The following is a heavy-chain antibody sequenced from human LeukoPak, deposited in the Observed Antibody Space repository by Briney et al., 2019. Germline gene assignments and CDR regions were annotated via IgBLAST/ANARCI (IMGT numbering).Heavy chain of an antibody. CDR3: ARDLITIFGVVITRYGMDV. CDR2: ISAYNGNT. CDR1: GYTFTSYG. D-gene: IGHD3-3*01. J-gene: IGHJ6*02. V-gene: IGHV1-18*01. Sequence: ASVKASCKASGYTFTSYGISWVRQAPGQGLEWMGWISAYNGNTNYAQKLQGRVTMTTDTSTSTAYMELRSLRSDDTAVYYCARDLITIFGVVITRYGMDVWGQGTTVTVSS.